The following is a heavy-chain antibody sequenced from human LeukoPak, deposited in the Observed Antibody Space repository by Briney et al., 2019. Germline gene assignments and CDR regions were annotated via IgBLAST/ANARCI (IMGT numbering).Heavy chain of an antibody. J-gene: IGHJ4*02. Sequence: SETLSLTCTVSGGSISRYYWSWIRQSPGKGLEWIGYMSYSGNNNYDPSLESRVTISVDTSKNQFSLKLTSVTAADTAVYYCARNGGGWSFDYWGQGTLVTVSS. V-gene: IGHV4-59*08. CDR3: ARNGGGWSFDY. CDR2: MSYSGNN. D-gene: IGHD6-19*01. CDR1: GGSISRYY.